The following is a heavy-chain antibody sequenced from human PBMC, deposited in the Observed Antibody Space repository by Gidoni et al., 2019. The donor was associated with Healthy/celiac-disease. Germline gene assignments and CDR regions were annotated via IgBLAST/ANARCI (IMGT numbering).Heavy chain of an antibody. CDR3: AKDVPTPYSSSYLPEYYFDY. Sequence: EVQLLESGGGLVQPGGSLRLSCAASGFTFSSYAMSWVRQAPGKGLEWVSAISGSGGSTYYADSVKGRFTISRDNSKNTLYLQMNSLRAEDTAVYYCAKDVPTPYSSSYLPEYYFDYWGQGTLVTVSS. D-gene: IGHD6-13*01. V-gene: IGHV3-23*01. CDR2: ISGSGGST. CDR1: GFTFSSYA. J-gene: IGHJ4*02.